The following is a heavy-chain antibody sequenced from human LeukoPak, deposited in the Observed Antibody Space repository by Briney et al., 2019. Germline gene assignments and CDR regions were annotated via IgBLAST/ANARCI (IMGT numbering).Heavy chain of an antibody. D-gene: IGHD2-2*02. V-gene: IGHV1-46*01. Sequence: ASVKVSCKASGYTFTGYYMRWVRQAPGQGLEWMGIINPSGGSTSYAQKFQGRVTMTRDTSTSTVYMELSSLRSEDTAVYYCARDGSIDIVVVPAAIGLAYWGQGTLVTVSS. CDR3: ARDGSIDIVVVPAAIGLAY. CDR1: GYTFTGYY. J-gene: IGHJ4*02. CDR2: INPSGGST.